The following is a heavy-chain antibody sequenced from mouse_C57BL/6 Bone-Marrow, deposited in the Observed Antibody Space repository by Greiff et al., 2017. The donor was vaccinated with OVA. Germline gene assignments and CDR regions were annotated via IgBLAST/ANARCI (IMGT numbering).Heavy chain of an antibody. CDR2: INPNNGGT. D-gene: IGHD2-3*01. V-gene: IGHV1-26*01. Sequence: EVQLQQSGPELVKPGASVKISCTASGYTFTDYYMNWVKQSHGKSLEWIGDINPNNGGTSYNQKFKGKATLTVDKSSSTAYMELRSLTSEDSAVYYCAGDDGYYPWFAYWGQGTLVTVSA. J-gene: IGHJ3*01. CDR1: GYTFTDYY. CDR3: AGDDGYYPWFAY.